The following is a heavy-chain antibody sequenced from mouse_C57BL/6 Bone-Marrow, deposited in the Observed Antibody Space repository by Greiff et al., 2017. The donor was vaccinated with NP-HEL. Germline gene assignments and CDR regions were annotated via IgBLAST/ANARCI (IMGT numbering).Heavy chain of an antibody. V-gene: IGHV14-4*01. CDR1: GFTIQDDY. CDR3: TTCYGYASFAY. Sequence: EVQLQQSGAELVRPGASVKLSCTASGFTIQDDYMHWVKQRPEQGLEWIGWIDPENGYPEYASKFQGKAPIPVDTSSNTAYLQLSSLTSEDTAVYYCTTCYGYASFAYWGQGTLVTVSA. J-gene: IGHJ3*01. CDR2: IDPENGYP. D-gene: IGHD2-2*01.